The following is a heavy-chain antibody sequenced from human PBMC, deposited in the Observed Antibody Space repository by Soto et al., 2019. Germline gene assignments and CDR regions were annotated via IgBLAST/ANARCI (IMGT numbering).Heavy chain of an antibody. CDR1: VGSFSGYY. D-gene: IGHD4-4*01. V-gene: IGHV4-34*01. CDR2: INHSGNT. Sequence: SETLSLTCAVYVGSFSGYYWSWIRQPPGKGLEWIGEINHSGNTKYNPSLKSRVTISVDTSKNQISLKVISVTAADTAVYYCARSSNYAWFDPWGQGTLVTVSS. CDR3: ARSSNYAWFDP. J-gene: IGHJ5*02.